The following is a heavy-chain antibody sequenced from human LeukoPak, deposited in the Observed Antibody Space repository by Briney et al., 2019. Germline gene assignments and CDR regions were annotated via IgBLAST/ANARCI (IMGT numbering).Heavy chain of an antibody. CDR1: GFTFSNNW. CDR3: AMIKEG. D-gene: IGHD3-22*01. CDR2: INSDGRTT. Sequence: GGSLRLSCAASGFTFSNNWMHWVRQAPGKGLVWVSRINSDGRTTTYADSVKGRFTISRDNAKDTLYLQMNSLRAEDTAVYYCAMIKEGWGQGTLVTVSS. J-gene: IGHJ4*02. V-gene: IGHV3-74*01.